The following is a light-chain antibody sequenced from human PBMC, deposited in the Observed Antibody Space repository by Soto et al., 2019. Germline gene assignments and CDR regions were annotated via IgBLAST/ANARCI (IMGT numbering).Light chain of an antibody. CDR2: DAS. CDR1: QTVSNY. V-gene: IGKV3-11*01. CDR3: QQRSNWPPFT. Sequence: EIILTQSPDTLSLSPGERATLSCRASQTVSNYLAWYQQKPGQAPRLLIYDASNRATDIPARFSGSGSGTDFTLTICSLEPEDFAVYYCQQRSNWPPFTFGQGTKVDIK. J-gene: IGKJ1*01.